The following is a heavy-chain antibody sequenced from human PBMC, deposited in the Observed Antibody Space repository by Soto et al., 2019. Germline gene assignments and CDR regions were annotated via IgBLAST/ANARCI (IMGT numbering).Heavy chain of an antibody. CDR2: IYYSGST. CDR3: ARAGTSTWYFDL. J-gene: IGHJ2*01. Sequence: QVQLQESGPGLVKPSETLSLTCSVSVDSMRTYYWNWIRQPPGGGLEWIGHIYYSGSTNYNPSLQSRVTMSVDTSKNHFSLKLSSVTAADMAVYYCARAGTSTWYFDLWGRGTLVIVSS. V-gene: IGHV4-59*01. CDR1: VDSMRTYY. D-gene: IGHD1-1*01.